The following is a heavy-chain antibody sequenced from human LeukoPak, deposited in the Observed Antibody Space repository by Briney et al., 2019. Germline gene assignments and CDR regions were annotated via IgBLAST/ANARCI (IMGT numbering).Heavy chain of an antibody. Sequence: GGSLRLSCVVSGFTVSSNYMSWVRPAPGKGLEWVSGIYSGGGTYYADSVKDRFTISRDNSRNTLYLQMNSLRAEDTAVYYCAGISPWGQGTLVTVSS. CDR1: GFTVSSNY. J-gene: IGHJ4*02. CDR3: AGISP. V-gene: IGHV3-66*01. CDR2: IYSGGGT.